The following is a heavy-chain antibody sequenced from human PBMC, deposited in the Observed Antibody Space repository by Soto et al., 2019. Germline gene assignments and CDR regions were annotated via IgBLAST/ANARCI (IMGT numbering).Heavy chain of an antibody. Sequence: GGSLRLSCAASGFTFSSYGMHWVRQAPGKGLEWVAVIWYDGSNKYYADSVKGRFTISRDNSKNTLYLQMNSLRAEDTAVYYCARDLMITFGGVSVPFDYWGQGTLVTVSS. J-gene: IGHJ4*02. CDR1: GFTFSSYG. V-gene: IGHV3-33*01. CDR2: IWYDGSNK. CDR3: ARDLMITFGGVSVPFDY. D-gene: IGHD3-16*01.